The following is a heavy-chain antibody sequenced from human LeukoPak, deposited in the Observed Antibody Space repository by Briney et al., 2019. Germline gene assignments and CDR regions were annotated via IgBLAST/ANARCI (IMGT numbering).Heavy chain of an antibody. CDR2: ISSSSSYT. D-gene: IGHD6-19*01. J-gene: IGHJ4*02. CDR3: ARGQGQWLALLPYYFDY. Sequence: PGGPLRLSCAASGFTFSDYYMSWIRQAPGKGLEWVSYISSSSSYTNYADSVRGRFTISRDNAKNSLYLQMNSLRAEDTAVYYCARGQGQWLALLPYYFDYWGQGTLVTVSS. CDR1: GFTFSDYY. V-gene: IGHV3-11*05.